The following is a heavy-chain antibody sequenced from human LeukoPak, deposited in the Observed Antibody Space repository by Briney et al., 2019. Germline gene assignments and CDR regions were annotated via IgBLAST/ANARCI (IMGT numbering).Heavy chain of an antibody. CDR1: GGSISSSSYY. Sequence: SETLSLTRIVSGGSISSSSYYWVWIRQPPGKGLEWIGNIYYSGSTWYNPSLKSRVTISVDTSKNQFSLRLSSVTAADTAVYYCARYSSSSGWFDPWGQGTLVTVSS. V-gene: IGHV4-39*01. J-gene: IGHJ5*02. CDR2: IYYSGST. D-gene: IGHD6-6*01. CDR3: ARYSSSSGWFDP.